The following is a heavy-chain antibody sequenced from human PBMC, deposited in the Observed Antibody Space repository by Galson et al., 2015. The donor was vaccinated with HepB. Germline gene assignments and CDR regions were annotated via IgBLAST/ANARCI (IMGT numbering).Heavy chain of an antibody. D-gene: IGHD3-16*01. CDR1: GFPFSDNF. J-gene: IGHJ5*02. Sequence: SLRLSCAASGFPFSDNFMTWIRQAPGKGLEWLSYISDSGTTTFYADSVRGRFTISRDNAKNSLYLQINSLRAEDTAVYYCARATLRWFDPWGQGTLVTVSS. CDR3: ARATLRWFDP. V-gene: IGHV3-11*01. CDR2: ISDSGTTT.